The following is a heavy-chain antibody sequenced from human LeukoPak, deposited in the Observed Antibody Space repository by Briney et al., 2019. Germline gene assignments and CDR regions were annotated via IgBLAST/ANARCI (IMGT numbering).Heavy chain of an antibody. CDR3: ARDEVGTYYYGSGSYYPNWFDP. D-gene: IGHD3-10*01. J-gene: IGHJ5*02. CDR2: IIPIFGTA. Sequence: SVKVSCKASGGTFSSYAISWVRQAPGQGLEWMGGIIPIFGTANYAQKFQGRVTITADESTSTAYMELSSLRSEDRAVYYCARDEVGTYYYGSGSYYPNWFDPWGQGTLVTVSS. CDR1: GGTFSSYA. V-gene: IGHV1-69*13.